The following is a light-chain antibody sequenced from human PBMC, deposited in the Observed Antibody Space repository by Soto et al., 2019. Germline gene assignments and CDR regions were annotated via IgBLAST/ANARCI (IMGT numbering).Light chain of an antibody. J-gene: IGKJ4*01. V-gene: IGKV3-20*01. CDR3: QQFSSYPLT. CDR1: QSISSSH. Sequence: EIVLTQSPGTLSLSPGERATLSCRASQSISSSHLAWYQQKPGQAPRLLIYDASSRATGIPDRFSGGGSGTDFTLTISRLEPEDFAVYYCQQFSSYPLTFGGGTKVEIK. CDR2: DAS.